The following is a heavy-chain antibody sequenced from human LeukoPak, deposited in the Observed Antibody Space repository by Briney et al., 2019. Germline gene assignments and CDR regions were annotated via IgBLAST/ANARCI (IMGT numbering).Heavy chain of an antibody. Sequence: PGGSLRLSCAASGFTFSSHWMHWVRQAPGKGLVWVSRINTDGTSATYADSVKGRFTFSRDNAKNTLYLQMNRLRAEDTAVYYCTRGHYYDMDVWGQGTTVTVSS. CDR1: GFTFSSHW. J-gene: IGHJ6*02. V-gene: IGHV3-74*03. CDR2: INTDGTSA. CDR3: TRGHYYDMDV.